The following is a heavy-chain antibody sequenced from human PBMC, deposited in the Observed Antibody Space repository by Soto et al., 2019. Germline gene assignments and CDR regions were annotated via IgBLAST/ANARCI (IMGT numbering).Heavy chain of an antibody. CDR3: TRRGWQSANWFDP. Sequence: QVQLVQSGAEVKTPGSSVKVSCKASGGTFNSFSIDWVRQAPGQGLEWMGGIIPMTGRPNYAQRFQGRVTFSADKSTNTVYLEVNSLTHEDTAVYYCTRRGWQSANWFDPWGQGTLVTVSS. CDR2: IIPMTGRP. V-gene: IGHV1-69*06. CDR1: GGTFNSFS. J-gene: IGHJ5*02.